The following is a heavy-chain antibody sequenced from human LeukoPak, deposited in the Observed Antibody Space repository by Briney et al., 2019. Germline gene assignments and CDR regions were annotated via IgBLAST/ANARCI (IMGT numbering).Heavy chain of an antibody. J-gene: IGHJ4*02. V-gene: IGHV3-64*01. CDR3: ARWYSSGWYAGDYFDY. Sequence: SGGSLRLSCAASRFTFSNYAMHWVRQAPGKGLEYVSGISTNGGSTYYANSVKGRFTIFRDNSKNTLYLQMGSLRVEDMAVYYCARWYSSGWYAGDYFDYWGQGTLVTVSS. D-gene: IGHD6-19*01. CDR1: RFTFSNYA. CDR2: ISTNGGST.